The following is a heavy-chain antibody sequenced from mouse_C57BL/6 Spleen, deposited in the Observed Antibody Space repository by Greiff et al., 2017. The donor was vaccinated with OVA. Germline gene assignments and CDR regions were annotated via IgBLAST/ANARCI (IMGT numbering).Heavy chain of an antibody. CDR1: GFNIKDDY. CDR3: TTGYVSGFAD. Sequence: VQLQQSGAELVRPGASVKLSCTASGFNIKDDYMHWVKQRPEQGLEWIGWIDPENGDTEYASKFQGKATITADTSSNTAYLQLSSLTSEDTAVYYCTTGYVSGFADWGQGTLVTVSA. CDR2: IDPENGDT. J-gene: IGHJ3*01. D-gene: IGHD1-2*01. V-gene: IGHV14-4*01.